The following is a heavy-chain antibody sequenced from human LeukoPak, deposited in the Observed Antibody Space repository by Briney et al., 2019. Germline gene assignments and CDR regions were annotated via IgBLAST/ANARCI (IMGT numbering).Heavy chain of an antibody. CDR1: GYTFTSYD. CDR2: MNPNSGNT. D-gene: IGHD6-6*01. CDR3: ARYVREYSSSSEWFDP. Sequence: ASVKVSCTASGYTFTSYDINWVRQATGQGLEWMGWMNPNSGNTGYAQKFQGRVTMTRNTSISTAYMELSSLRSEDTAVYYCARYVREYSSSSEWFDPWGQGTLVTVSS. V-gene: IGHV1-8*01. J-gene: IGHJ5*02.